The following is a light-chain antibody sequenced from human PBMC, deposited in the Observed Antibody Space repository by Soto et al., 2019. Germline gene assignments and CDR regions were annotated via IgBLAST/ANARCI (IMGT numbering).Light chain of an antibody. CDR2: KAS. Sequence: IQMTQSPSILSASVGDRVTITCRASQSISSWLAWYQQKPGKAPKLLIYKASSLESGVPSRFSGSGSGTEFTLTISSLQPDDFATYYCQQYNSYSWTFGQGTKVDIK. CDR1: QSISSW. V-gene: IGKV1-5*03. J-gene: IGKJ1*01. CDR3: QQYNSYSWT.